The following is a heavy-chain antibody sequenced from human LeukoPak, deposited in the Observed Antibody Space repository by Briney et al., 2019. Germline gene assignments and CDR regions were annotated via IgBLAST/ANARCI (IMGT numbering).Heavy chain of an antibody. CDR3: ARGGFVSGIWSDP. J-gene: IGHJ5*02. D-gene: IGHD3-10*01. CDR1: GYSFTNYD. Sequence: GASVKVSCKASGYSFTNYDINWVRQATGQGPEWMGWMNPNSGDTGYAQNFQGRVTMTRDTSISTAYMELSSLRSEDTAVYYCARGGFVSGIWSDPGGKGTLVTGSS. V-gene: IGHV1-8*01. CDR2: MNPNSGDT.